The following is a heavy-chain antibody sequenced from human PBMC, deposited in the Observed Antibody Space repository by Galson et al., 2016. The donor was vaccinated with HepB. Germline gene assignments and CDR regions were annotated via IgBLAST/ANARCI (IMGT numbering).Heavy chain of an antibody. CDR2: IYYSGST. CDR1: GDSISSSSNY. J-gene: IGHJ3*02. CDR3: ARHVTERITMMVVIMTDAVDM. Sequence: SETLSLTCTVSGDSISSSSNYWGWIRQSPGKGLEWIGSIYYSGSTYYNPSLKSRLTISVDTSKNQFSLKLNSVTAADKAVYYCARHVTERITMMVVIMTDAVDMWGQGTMFAVSS. V-gene: IGHV4-39*01. D-gene: IGHD3-22*01.